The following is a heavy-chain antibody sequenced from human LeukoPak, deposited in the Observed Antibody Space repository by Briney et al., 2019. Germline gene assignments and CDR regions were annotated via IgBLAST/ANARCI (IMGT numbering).Heavy chain of an antibody. CDR3: RRGFAVSRSYYNVGFDF. CDR2: INTDETIA. V-gene: IGHV3-74*01. J-gene: IGHJ4*02. Sequence: PGGSLRLSCAASGFAFTTYWMHWVRQAPGKGLVWVSRINTDETIANYADSVTGRFTISRDNAKNTLHLQMNSLSVEATAVYYCRRGFAVSRSYYNVGFDFWGQGALVTVSS. D-gene: IGHD3-10*01. CDR1: GFAFTTYW.